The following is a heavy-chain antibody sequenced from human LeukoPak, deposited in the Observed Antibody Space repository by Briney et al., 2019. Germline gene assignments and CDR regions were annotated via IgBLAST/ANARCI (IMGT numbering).Heavy chain of an antibody. CDR3: VKDRTGGRVAFDS. V-gene: IGHV3-64D*09. J-gene: IGHJ3*02. D-gene: IGHD1-14*01. CDR2: ISSNGRST. CDR1: GFTFSSYA. Sequence: QPGGSLRLSCSVSGFTFSSYAKHWVRQAPGQGLEYVSAISSNGRSTYYAGSVTGRFTISRDNSSNTLYLQMSRLRAEDTAVYFCVKDRTGGRVAFDSWGQGTMVSVSS.